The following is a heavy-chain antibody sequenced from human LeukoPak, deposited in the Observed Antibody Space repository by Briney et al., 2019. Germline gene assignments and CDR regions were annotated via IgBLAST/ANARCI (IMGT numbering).Heavy chain of an antibody. CDR2: INPNNGGT. CDR3: GRDRHWNQGNFDY. D-gene: IGHD1-1*01. J-gene: IGHJ4*02. Sequence: AASVKVSCKAFGYTITGYYIHWVRQAPGQGLEWMGWINPNNGGTNSAQKFQGRVTMTRDTSIGTAYMELNRLTYDDTAVYYCGRDRHWNQGNFDYWGQGTLVTVCS. V-gene: IGHV1-2*02. CDR1: GYTITGYY.